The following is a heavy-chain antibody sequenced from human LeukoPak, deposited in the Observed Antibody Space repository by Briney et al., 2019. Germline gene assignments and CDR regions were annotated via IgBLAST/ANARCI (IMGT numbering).Heavy chain of an antibody. Sequence: GASVKVSCKASGYTFTSYGISWVRQAPGQGLEWMGWISAYNGNTNYAQKLQGRVTMTTDTSTSTAYMELRSLRSDDTAVYYCARVRGWDIVVVSAAIRNYYYYMDVWGKGTTVTVSS. CDR1: GYTFTSYG. CDR3: ARVRGWDIVVVSAAIRNYYYYMDV. J-gene: IGHJ6*03. V-gene: IGHV1-18*01. CDR2: ISAYNGNT. D-gene: IGHD2-2*01.